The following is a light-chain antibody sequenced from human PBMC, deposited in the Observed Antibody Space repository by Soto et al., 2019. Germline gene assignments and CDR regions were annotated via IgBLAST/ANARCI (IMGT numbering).Light chain of an antibody. CDR2: DVN. CDR3: NSYGGTNNYVV. J-gene: IGLJ2*01. V-gene: IGLV2-8*01. CDR1: SSDVGGYNY. Sequence: QSALTQPPSASGSPVQSVTISCTGTSSDVGGYNYVSWYRQHPGKAPQLIIYDVNKRPSGVPDRFAGAKSGNTATLTVSGLQAEDEADYFCNSYGGTNNYVVFGGGTKLTVL.